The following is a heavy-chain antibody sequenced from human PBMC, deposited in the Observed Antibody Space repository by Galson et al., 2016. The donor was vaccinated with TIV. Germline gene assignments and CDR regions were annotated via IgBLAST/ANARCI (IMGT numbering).Heavy chain of an antibody. V-gene: IGHV6-1*01. CDR2: TYYRSRWYY. J-gene: IGHJ3*02. Sequence: CAISGDSVSSDSAVWNWVRQSPSRGLEWLGRTYYRSRWYYDYKVSVKSRITINPDTSKNQFPLQLNSVTPEDTAVYYCTRAAGKNGASCYATCETFDIWGQGTMVTVSS. D-gene: IGHD2-2*01. CDR1: GDSVSSDSAV. CDR3: TRAAGKNGASCYATCETFDI.